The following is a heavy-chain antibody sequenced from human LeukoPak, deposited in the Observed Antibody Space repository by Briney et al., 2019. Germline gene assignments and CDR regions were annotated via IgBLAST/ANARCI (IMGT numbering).Heavy chain of an antibody. V-gene: IGHV4-4*02. CDR3: ARTTEGGYTYGYFYYYYMDV. D-gene: IGHD5-18*01. CDR1: GGSISSSNW. Sequence: PSGTLSLTCAVSGGSISSSNWSSWVRQPPGKGLEWIGEIYHSGSTNYNPSLKSRVTISVDKSKNQFSLKLSSVTAADTAVYYCARTTEGGYTYGYFYYYYMDVWGKGTTVTISS. J-gene: IGHJ6*03. CDR2: IYHSGST.